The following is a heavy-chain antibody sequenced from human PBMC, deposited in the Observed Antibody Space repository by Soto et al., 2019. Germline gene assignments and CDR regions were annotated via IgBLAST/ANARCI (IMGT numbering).Heavy chain of an antibody. V-gene: IGHV3-30*18. CDR3: EKDSKRHYYGSGTYYGDYYYGMDV. CDR1: GFTFSVYG. J-gene: IGHJ6*02. CDR2: ISYDGSDK. D-gene: IGHD3-10*01. Sequence: GGSLRLSCAASGFTFSVYGFHWVRQAPGKGLEWVAVISYDGSDKYYADSERGRFTISRDNSKNTVYLEMNSLRAEDTAVYYCEKDSKRHYYGSGTYYGDYYYGMDVWGQGTTVTVYS.